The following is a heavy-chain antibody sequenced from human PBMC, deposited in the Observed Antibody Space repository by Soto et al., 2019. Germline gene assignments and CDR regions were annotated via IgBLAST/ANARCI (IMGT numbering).Heavy chain of an antibody. D-gene: IGHD2-2*01. CDR2: INPNSGGT. CDR1: GYTFTGYY. V-gene: IGHV1-2*04. Sequence: RASVKVSCKASGYTFTGYYMHWVRQAPGQGLEWMGWINPNSGGTNYAQKFQGWVTMTRDTSISTAYMELSRLRSDDTAVYYCARDYSGYCSSTSCYVFDYSGQGTLVTVSS. CDR3: ARDYSGYCSSTSCYVFDY. J-gene: IGHJ4*02.